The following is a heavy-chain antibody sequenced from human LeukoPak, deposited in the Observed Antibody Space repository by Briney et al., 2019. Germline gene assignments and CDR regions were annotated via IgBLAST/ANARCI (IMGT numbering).Heavy chain of an antibody. Sequence: VASVKVSCKASGGSFSSYAISWVRQAPGQGLECMGGIIPIFGTANYAQKFQGRVTITADESTSTAYMELSSLRSEDTAVYYCAREYYYGSGTPGYWGQGTLVTVSS. CDR2: IIPIFGTA. V-gene: IGHV1-69*13. CDR3: AREYYYGSGTPGY. J-gene: IGHJ4*02. D-gene: IGHD3-10*01. CDR1: GGSFSSYA.